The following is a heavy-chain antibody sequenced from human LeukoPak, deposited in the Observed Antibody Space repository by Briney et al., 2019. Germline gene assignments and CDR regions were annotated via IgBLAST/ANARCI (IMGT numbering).Heavy chain of an antibody. CDR3: ATKKTRTFDY. D-gene: IGHD1-14*01. CDR1: GYTFTDYY. V-gene: IGHV1-69-2*01. Sequence: GASVKVSCKVSGYTFTDYYMHWVQQAPGKGLEWMGLVDPEDGETIYAEKFQGRVTITADTSTDTAYMELSSLRSEDTAVYYCATKKTRTFDYWGQGTLVTVSS. J-gene: IGHJ4*02. CDR2: VDPEDGET.